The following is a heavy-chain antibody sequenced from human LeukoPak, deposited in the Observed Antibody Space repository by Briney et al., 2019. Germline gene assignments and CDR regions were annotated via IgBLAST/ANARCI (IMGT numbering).Heavy chain of an antibody. D-gene: IGHD6-19*01. Sequence: ASVKVSCKASGGTFSSYAISWVRQAPGQGLEWMGRIIPILGIANYAQKFQGRVTITADKSTSTAYMELSSLRSEDTAVYYCASITSGYDRMAVAAPLDYWGQGTLVTVSS. J-gene: IGHJ4*02. V-gene: IGHV1-69*04. CDR2: IIPILGIA. CDR3: ASITSGYDRMAVAAPLDY. CDR1: GGTFSSYA.